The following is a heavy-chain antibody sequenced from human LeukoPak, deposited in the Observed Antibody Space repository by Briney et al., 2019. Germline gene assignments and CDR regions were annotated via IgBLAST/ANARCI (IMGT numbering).Heavy chain of an antibody. CDR1: GFTFSSYW. Sequence: TGGSLRLSCAASGFTFSSYWMSWLRQAPGKGLEWVANIKQDGSEKYYVDSVKGRFTISRDNAKNSLYLQMNSLRAEDTAVYYCARRLLWFGESLDAFDIWGQGTMVTVSS. D-gene: IGHD3-10*01. J-gene: IGHJ3*02. CDR3: ARRLLWFGESLDAFDI. CDR2: IKQDGSEK. V-gene: IGHV3-7*01.